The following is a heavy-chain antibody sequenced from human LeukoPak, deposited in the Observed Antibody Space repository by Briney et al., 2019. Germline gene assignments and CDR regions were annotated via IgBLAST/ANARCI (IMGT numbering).Heavy chain of an antibody. CDR1: GFTFRSYG. Sequence: GGSLRLSCAASGFTFRSYGMHWVRQAPGKGLEWVAVISYEGTNKWYADSVKGRFTISRDSSKNTLYLQMSSLTAEDTAVYYCARTRYYYNSRSYGAPYYFDYWGQGTLVTVSS. J-gene: IGHJ4*02. CDR3: ARTRYYYNSRSYGAPYYFDY. CDR2: ISYEGTNK. V-gene: IGHV3-30*03. D-gene: IGHD3-10*01.